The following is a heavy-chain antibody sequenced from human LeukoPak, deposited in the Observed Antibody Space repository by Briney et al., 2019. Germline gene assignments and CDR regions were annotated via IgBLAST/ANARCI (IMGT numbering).Heavy chain of an antibody. J-gene: IGHJ4*02. D-gene: IGHD2-2*01. CDR3: ARLEWGSTSRRPFDY. CDR1: GGSFSGYY. Sequence: QPSETLSLTCAVYGGSFSGYYWSWIRQPPGKGLEWIGEINHSGSTNYNPSLKSRVTISVDTSKNQFSLKLSSVTAADTAVYYCARLEWGSTSRRPFDYWGQGTLVTVSS. CDR2: INHSGST. V-gene: IGHV4-34*01.